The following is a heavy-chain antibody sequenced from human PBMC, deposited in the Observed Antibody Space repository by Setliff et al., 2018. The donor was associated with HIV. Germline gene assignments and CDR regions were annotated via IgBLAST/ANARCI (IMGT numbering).Heavy chain of an antibody. CDR3: AKGHYSSGDSKQNGFDM. Sequence: PGGSLRLSCAASGITFSRSAMSWVRQAPGKGLEWVSGISGSGDDTYYADSVKGRFTISRDNSKNTLYLQMNSLRAEDTVVYYCAKGHYSSGDSKQNGFDMWGQGTMVTVSS. V-gene: IGHV3-23*01. J-gene: IGHJ3*02. CDR2: ISGSGDDT. D-gene: IGHD3-22*01. CDR1: GITFSRSA.